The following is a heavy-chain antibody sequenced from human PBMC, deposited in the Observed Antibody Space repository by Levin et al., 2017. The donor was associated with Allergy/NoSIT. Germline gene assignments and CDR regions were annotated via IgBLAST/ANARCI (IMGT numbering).Heavy chain of an antibody. CDR2: ITGGGSRT. J-gene: IGHJ5*01. CDR1: GFTFRNYA. D-gene: IGHD1-1*01. Sequence: GESLKISCAASGFTFRNYAMSWVRQAPGKGLEWVTTITGGGSRTYYADSVKGRFTISRDNSKNTLYLEMNYPTVEDTAVYYCVEDQEDDDKGKCDSWGQGTLVTVSS. V-gene: IGHV3-23*01. CDR3: VEDQEDDDKGKCDS.